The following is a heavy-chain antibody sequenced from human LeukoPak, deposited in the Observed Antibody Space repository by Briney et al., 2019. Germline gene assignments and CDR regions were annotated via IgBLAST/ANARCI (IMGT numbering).Heavy chain of an antibody. D-gene: IGHD3-22*01. J-gene: IGHJ4*01. CDR2: IKQDGSEK. V-gene: IGHV3-7*01. Sequence: GGSLRLSCAASGFTFSSYWMSWVRQAPGKGLEWVANIKQDGSEKYYVDSVKGRFTISRDNAKNSLYLQMNSLRAEDTAVYYCARSQTTYYYDSSGYYYHDYWGQEPWSPSPQ. CDR1: GFTFSSYW. CDR3: ARSQTTYYYDSSGYYYHDY.